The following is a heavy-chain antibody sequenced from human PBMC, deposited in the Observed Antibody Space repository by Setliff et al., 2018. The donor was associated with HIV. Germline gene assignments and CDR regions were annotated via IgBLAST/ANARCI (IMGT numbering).Heavy chain of an antibody. CDR2: IRYDGSYK. J-gene: IGHJ4*02. CDR3: AKNLYRSPWSPLDY. D-gene: IGHD6-19*01. V-gene: IGHV3-30*02. Sequence: GGSLRLSCTASGFSIGRYGMHWVRQAPGKGLEWVAFIRYDGSYKFYADSVKGRFTISRDNSKNTLYLQMNSLRPEDTAVYYCAKNLYRSPWSPLDYWGQGTLVTVSS. CDR1: GFSIGRYG.